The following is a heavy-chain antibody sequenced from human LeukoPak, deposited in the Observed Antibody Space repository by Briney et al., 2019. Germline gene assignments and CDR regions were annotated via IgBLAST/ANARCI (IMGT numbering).Heavy chain of an antibody. V-gene: IGHV1-2*02. CDR2: IKHNNGGT. Sequence: ASVTVSFKASGYTFPGYYMHWVRPAPGKGLEWMGWIKHNNGGTNYAQKVQGRVTMTRDTSISTAYMDLSRLKSDDTAVYYCAREGYGGGQDFDVWGQGTMVTVSS. J-gene: IGHJ3*01. CDR1: GYTFPGYY. CDR3: AREGYGGGQDFDV. D-gene: IGHD1-26*01.